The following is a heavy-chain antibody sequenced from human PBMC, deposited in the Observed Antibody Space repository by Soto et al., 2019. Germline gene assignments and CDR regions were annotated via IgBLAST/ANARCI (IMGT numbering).Heavy chain of an antibody. J-gene: IGHJ3*02. Sequence: GGSLRLSCAASGFTFSSYGMHWVRQAPGKGLEWVAVIWYDGSNKYYADSVKGRFTISRDNSKNTLYLQMNSLRAEGTAVYYCARDRAITMVRGVIVIDAFDIWGQGTMVTVSS. D-gene: IGHD3-10*01. CDR1: GFTFSSYG. CDR3: ARDRAITMVRGVIVIDAFDI. CDR2: IWYDGSNK. V-gene: IGHV3-33*01.